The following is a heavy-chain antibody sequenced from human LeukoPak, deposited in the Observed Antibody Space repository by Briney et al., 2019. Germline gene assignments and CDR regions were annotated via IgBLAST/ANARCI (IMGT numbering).Heavy chain of an antibody. V-gene: IGHV4-4*02. J-gene: IGHJ5*02. CDR1: GGSISSSNW. CDR3: AREPGYCSSTSCYPWFDP. Sequence: PSESLSLTCAVSGGSISSSNWWSWVRQPPGKGLEWIGEIYHSGSTNYNPSLKSRVTISVDKSKNQFSLKLSSVTAADTAVYYCAREPGYCSSTSCYPWFDPWGQGTLVTVSS. D-gene: IGHD2-2*01. CDR2: IYHSGST.